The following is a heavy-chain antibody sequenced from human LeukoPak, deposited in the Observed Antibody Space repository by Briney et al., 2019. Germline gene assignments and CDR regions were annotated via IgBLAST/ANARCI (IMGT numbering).Heavy chain of an antibody. V-gene: IGHV1-2*06. Sequence: ASVKVSCKASGYTFTVYYMHWIRQAPGQGLEWMGQSNPDNVGTKYAPKYQGRVTMSRDTSIATDYMELRSLTSDATAVYFCVRKSYDRGTDRHERTFDDWGQGTLVTVSS. CDR3: VRKSYDRGTDRHERTFDD. CDR2: SNPDNVGT. J-gene: IGHJ4*02. D-gene: IGHD3-22*01. CDR1: GYTFTVYY.